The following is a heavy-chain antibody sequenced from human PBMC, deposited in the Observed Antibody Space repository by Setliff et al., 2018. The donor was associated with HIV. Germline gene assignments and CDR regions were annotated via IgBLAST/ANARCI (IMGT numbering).Heavy chain of an antibody. D-gene: IGHD6-25*01. CDR2: IHTSGNT. CDR1: GGSISSGDYY. Sequence: PSETLSLTCTVSGGSISSGDYYWTWIRQPAGKGLQWIGRIHTSGNTNYNPSLKSRVTISVDTSKSQFSLKLSSLTAADTAAYYCARGRTQRPNYNYFDPWGLGTLVTVSS. V-gene: IGHV4-61*02. CDR3: ARGRTQRPNYNYFDP. J-gene: IGHJ5*02.